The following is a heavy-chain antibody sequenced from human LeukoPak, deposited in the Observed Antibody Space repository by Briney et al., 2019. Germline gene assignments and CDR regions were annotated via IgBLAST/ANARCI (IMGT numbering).Heavy chain of an antibody. CDR1: GGTFSSYA. Sequence: SVKVSCKASGGTFSSYAISWVRQAPGQGLEWMGGIIPIFGTANYAQKFQGRVTITADESTSTAYMELSSLRSEDTAVYYCARGTYSYGPLLYWGQGTLVTVSS. J-gene: IGHJ4*02. CDR3: ARGTYSYGPLLY. CDR2: IIPIFGTA. V-gene: IGHV1-69*01. D-gene: IGHD5-18*01.